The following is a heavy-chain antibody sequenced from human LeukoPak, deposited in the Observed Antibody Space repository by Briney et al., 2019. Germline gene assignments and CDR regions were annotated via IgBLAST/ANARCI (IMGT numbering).Heavy chain of an antibody. D-gene: IGHD3-16*01. Sequence: SETLSLTCAVYGGSFSGYYWSWIRQPPGKGLEWIGEINHSGSTNYNPSLKSRVTISVDTSKNQFSLKLSSVTAADTAVYYCAREFGSEYYFDYWGQGTLVTVSS. CDR2: INHSGST. V-gene: IGHV4-34*01. CDR3: AREFGSEYYFDY. CDR1: GGSFSGYY. J-gene: IGHJ4*02.